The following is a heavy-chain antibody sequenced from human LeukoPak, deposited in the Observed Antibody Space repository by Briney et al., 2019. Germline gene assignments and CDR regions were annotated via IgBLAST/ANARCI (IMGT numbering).Heavy chain of an antibody. J-gene: IGHJ6*03. CDR3: ARGRGYSYGYIPYYYYYMDV. CDR1: GGSFSGYY. Sequence: SETLSLTCAVYGGSFSGYYWSWIRQPPGKGLEWIGEINHSGSTNYNPSLKSRVTISAGTSKNQFSLKLSSVTAADTAVYYCARGRGYSYGYIPYYYYYMDVWGKGTTVTVSS. CDR2: INHSGST. V-gene: IGHV4-34*01. D-gene: IGHD5-18*01.